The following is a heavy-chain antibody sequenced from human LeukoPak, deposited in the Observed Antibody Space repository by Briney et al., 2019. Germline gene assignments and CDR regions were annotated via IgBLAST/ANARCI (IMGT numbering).Heavy chain of an antibody. Sequence: ASVKVSCKASGYTFTSYGISWVRQAPGQGLEWMGWISAYNGSTNYAQKLQGRVTMTTDTSTSTAYMELRSLRSDDTAVYYCARDLHYYDSSGYYWSYWGQGTLVTVSS. CDR2: ISAYNGST. J-gene: IGHJ4*02. V-gene: IGHV1-18*01. CDR3: ARDLHYYDSSGYYWSY. D-gene: IGHD3-22*01. CDR1: GYTFTSYG.